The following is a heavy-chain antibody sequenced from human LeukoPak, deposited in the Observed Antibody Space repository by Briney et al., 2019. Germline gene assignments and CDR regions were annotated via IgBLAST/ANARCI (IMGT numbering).Heavy chain of an antibody. V-gene: IGHV4-39*01. CDR3: ATAANYDFWSGYYFFDY. CDR2: IYYSGST. CDR1: GGSISSDSYF. Sequence: SETLSLTCTVSGGSISSDSYFWGWIRQPPGKGLEWIATIYYSGSTYYNPSLKSRVTISVDTSKNQFSLKLSSVTAADTAVYYCATAANYDFWSGYYFFDYWGQGTLVTVSS. D-gene: IGHD3-3*01. J-gene: IGHJ4*02.